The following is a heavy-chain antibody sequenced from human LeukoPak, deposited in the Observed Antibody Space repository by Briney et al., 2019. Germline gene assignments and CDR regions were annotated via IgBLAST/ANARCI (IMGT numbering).Heavy chain of an antibody. CDR3: ARFREYTYGPFDS. Sequence: GGPLKLSCAASDFPLSSFGMNWFRQAPAKGLKWVQVLSHDGRNKNYADSVKGRFIISRDNSKKTLYLQMNSLRGEDTAAYYCARFREYTYGPFDSWGQGTLVTVSS. J-gene: IGHJ4*02. CDR2: LSHDGRNK. V-gene: IGHV3-30*04. CDR1: DFPLSSFG. D-gene: IGHD5-18*01.